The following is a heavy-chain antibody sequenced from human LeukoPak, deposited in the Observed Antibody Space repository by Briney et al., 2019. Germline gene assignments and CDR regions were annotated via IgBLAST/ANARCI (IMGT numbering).Heavy chain of an antibody. J-gene: IGHJ5*01. D-gene: IGHD2-15*01. CDR3: ARASPTSGIDS. Sequence: TGGSLRLSCSASGFSVDSSYMSWVRQAPGKGLEWVSVIYSNGKEYYAESAKGRFTISRDISKNSLDLQMNRLRVEDTAVYYCARASPTSGIDSWGQGTLVIVSS. CDR1: GFSVDSSY. V-gene: IGHV3-53*01. CDR2: IYSNGKE.